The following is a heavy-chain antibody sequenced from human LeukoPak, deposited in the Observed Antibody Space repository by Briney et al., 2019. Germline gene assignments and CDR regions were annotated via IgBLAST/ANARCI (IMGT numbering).Heavy chain of an antibody. CDR2: IYTSGST. V-gene: IGHV4-4*07. CDR3: ASSLMIVPNAFDI. D-gene: IGHD3-22*01. Sequence: SETLSLTCTVSGGSLSSYYWSWIRQPAGKGLEWIGRIYTSGSTNYNPSLKSRVTMSVDTSKNQFSLKLSSVTAADTAVYYCASSLMIVPNAFDIWGQGTMVTVSS. J-gene: IGHJ3*02. CDR1: GGSLSSYY.